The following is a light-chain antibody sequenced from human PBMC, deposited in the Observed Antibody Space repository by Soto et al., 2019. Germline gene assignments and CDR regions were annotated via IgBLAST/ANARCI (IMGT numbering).Light chain of an antibody. V-gene: IGKV1-5*03. CDR2: KAS. Sequence: DIPMTQSPSSLSASVGDRVTITCRASQGIRNDLGWYQQKPGKAPKLLIYKASRLERGVPSRFSGSESGTEFTLTITSLQADDFATYYCQQYDKYWTFGQGTKVDIK. CDR3: QQYDKYWT. CDR1: QGIRND. J-gene: IGKJ1*01.